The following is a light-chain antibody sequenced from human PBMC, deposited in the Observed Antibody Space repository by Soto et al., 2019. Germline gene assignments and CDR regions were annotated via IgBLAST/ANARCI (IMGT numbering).Light chain of an antibody. J-gene: IGKJ4*01. Sequence: EIVLTQSPATLSLSPGERATLSCRASRSVGNNLAWYQKKPGQAPGLLIYAASTRATGIPARFSGSGSGTDFTLTISSLEPEDFAVYYSQQHADWPLTFGGGTKVEIK. CDR2: AAS. CDR3: QQHADWPLT. CDR1: RSVGNN. V-gene: IGKV3-11*01.